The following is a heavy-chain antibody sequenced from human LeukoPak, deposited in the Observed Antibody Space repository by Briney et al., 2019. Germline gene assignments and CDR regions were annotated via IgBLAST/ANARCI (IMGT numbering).Heavy chain of an antibody. D-gene: IGHD3-10*01. J-gene: IGHJ4*02. Sequence: AGGSLRLSCAASGFTFSSYEMNWVRQAPGKGLEWVSYISSSGSTIYYADSVKGRFTISRDNAKNSLYLQMNSLRAEDTAVYYCARDPYYLTYYYGSGRQPFFDYWGQGTLVTVSS. CDR2: ISSSGSTI. CDR3: ARDPYYLTYYYGSGRQPFFDY. CDR1: GFTFSSYE. V-gene: IGHV3-48*03.